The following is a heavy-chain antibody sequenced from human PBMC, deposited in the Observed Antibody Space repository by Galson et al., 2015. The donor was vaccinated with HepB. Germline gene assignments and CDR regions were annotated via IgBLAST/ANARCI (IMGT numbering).Heavy chain of an antibody. CDR1: GFTFSTYS. CDR2: ISSSSSTI. D-gene: IGHD4-11*01. V-gene: IGHV3-48*02. Sequence: SLRLSCAASGFTFSTYSMNWVRQAPGKGLEWVSYISSSSSTIYYADSVKGRFTISRDNAKNSLYLQMNSLRDEDTAVYYCARGPPTVTTSYYYYYMDVWGKGTTVTVSS. CDR3: ARGPPTVTTSYYYYYMDV. J-gene: IGHJ6*03.